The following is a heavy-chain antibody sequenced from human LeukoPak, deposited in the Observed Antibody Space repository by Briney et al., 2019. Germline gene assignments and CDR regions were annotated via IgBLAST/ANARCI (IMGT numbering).Heavy chain of an antibody. J-gene: IGHJ5*02. Sequence: PSQTLSLTCTVSGGSISSGGYYWSWIRQHPGKGLEWIGYIYYSGSTYYNPSLKSRVTISVDTSKNQFSLNLTSMTAADTAVYYCARGLMGTTGEQNWFDPWGQGTLVTVSS. CDR2: IYYSGST. CDR1: GGSISSGGYY. V-gene: IGHV4-31*03. CDR3: ARGLMGTTGEQNWFDP. D-gene: IGHD1-7*01.